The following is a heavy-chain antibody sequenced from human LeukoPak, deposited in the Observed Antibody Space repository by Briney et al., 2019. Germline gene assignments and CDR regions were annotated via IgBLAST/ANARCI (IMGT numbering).Heavy chain of an antibody. Sequence: PGGSLRLSCAASGFTFSSYSMNWVRQAPGKGLEWVSSISSSSSYIYYADSVKGRFTISRDNAKNSLYLQMKSLRAEDTAVYYCARDELGSTTGITIDYWGQGTLVTVSS. D-gene: IGHD3-10*01. CDR2: ISSSSSYI. V-gene: IGHV3-21*01. CDR3: ARDELGSTTGITIDY. J-gene: IGHJ4*02. CDR1: GFTFSSYS.